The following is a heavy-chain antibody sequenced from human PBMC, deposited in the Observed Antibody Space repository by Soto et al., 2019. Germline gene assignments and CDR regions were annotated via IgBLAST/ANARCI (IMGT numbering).Heavy chain of an antibody. CDR3: ARRTYYYDSIGYSNWFDP. CDR1: GGSISSGGYY. J-gene: IGHJ5*02. V-gene: IGHV4-31*03. Sequence: QVQLQESGPGLVKPSQTLSLTCTVSGGSISSGGYYWSWIRQHPGKGREWIGYIYYSGSTYYNPYLKTRVTISVDTSKNQFSLKLISVTAADTAVYYCARRTYYYDSIGYSNWFDPWGQGTLVTVSS. D-gene: IGHD3-22*01. CDR2: IYYSGST.